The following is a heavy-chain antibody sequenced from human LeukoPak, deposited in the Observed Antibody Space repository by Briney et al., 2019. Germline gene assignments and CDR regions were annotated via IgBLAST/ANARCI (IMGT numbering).Heavy chain of an antibody. CDR2: INPSGGST. CDR1: GYTFTSYY. V-gene: IGHV1-46*01. Sequence: VSVKVSCKASGYTFTSYYMHWVRQAPGQGLEWMGIINPSGGSTSYAQKFQGRVTMTRDTSTSTVYMELSSLRSEDTAVYYCARGAPLAVAGPDAFDIWGQGTMVTVSS. J-gene: IGHJ3*02. D-gene: IGHD6-19*01. CDR3: ARGAPLAVAGPDAFDI.